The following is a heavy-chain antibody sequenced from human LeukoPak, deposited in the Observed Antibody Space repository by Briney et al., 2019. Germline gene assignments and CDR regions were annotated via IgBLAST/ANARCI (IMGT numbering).Heavy chain of an antibody. CDR1: GYTFTSYY. D-gene: IGHD6-6*01. V-gene: IGHV1-46*01. CDR3: ARERGGVFTAAHFDY. J-gene: IGHJ4*02. Sequence: ASVKVSCKASGYTFTSYYMHWVRLAPGQGLEWMGIINPSGGSTSYAQKFQGRVTMTRDTSTSTVYMELSSLRSEDTAVYYCARERGGVFTAAHFDYWGQGTLVTVSS. CDR2: INPSGGST.